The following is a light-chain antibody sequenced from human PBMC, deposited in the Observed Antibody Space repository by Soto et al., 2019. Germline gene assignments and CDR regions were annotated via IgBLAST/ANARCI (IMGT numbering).Light chain of an antibody. Sequence: QSVLTHPASVSGSPGQSITISCTGTSSDVGGSDHVSWYQQHPGKAPKLILYEVNNRPSGVSNRFSGSKSGNTASLIISGLQADDEAEYFCSSYSTTNTLVFGSGTKVTVL. V-gene: IGLV2-14*03. CDR1: SSDVGGSDH. J-gene: IGLJ1*01. CDR3: SSYSTTNTLV. CDR2: EVN.